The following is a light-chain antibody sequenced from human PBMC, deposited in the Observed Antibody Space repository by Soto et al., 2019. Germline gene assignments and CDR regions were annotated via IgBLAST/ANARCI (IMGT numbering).Light chain of an antibody. V-gene: IGKV3-15*01. J-gene: IGKJ1*01. CDR3: QQYGTSPTWT. Sequence: EIEMTQSPATLSVSPGERATLSCRASQSVSSKLAWYQQKPGQAPRLLIYGASTRATGIPARFSGSGSGTEFTLTISRLEPEDFAVYYCQQYGTSPTWTFGQGTKVDIK. CDR1: QSVSSK. CDR2: GAS.